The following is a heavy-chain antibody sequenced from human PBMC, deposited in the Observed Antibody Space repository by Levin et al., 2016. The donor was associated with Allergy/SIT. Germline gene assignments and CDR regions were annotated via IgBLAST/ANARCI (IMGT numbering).Heavy chain of an antibody. J-gene: IGHJ3*02. V-gene: IGHV1-18*01. CDR1: GYTFTSYG. D-gene: IGHD3-22*01. CDR2: ISAYNGNT. Sequence: ASVKVSCKASGYTFTSYGISWVRQAPGQGLEWMGWISAYNGNTNYAQKLQGRVTMTTDTSTSTAYMELRSLRSDDTAVYYCARESGSKITMIVDAEFDIWGQGTMVTVSS. CDR3: ARESGSKITMIVDAEFDI.